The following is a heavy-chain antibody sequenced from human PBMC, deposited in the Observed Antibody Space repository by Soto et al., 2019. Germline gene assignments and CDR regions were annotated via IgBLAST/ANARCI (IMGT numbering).Heavy chain of an antibody. J-gene: IGHJ5*02. D-gene: IGHD6-25*01. CDR3: ARLRGSASAGARRFDP. Sequence: SETLSLTCAVYGGSFSGYYWSWIRQPPGKGLEWIGEINHSGNTNYNPSLKSRVSISVDTSKSQFSLKLGSVTAADTAVYYCARLRGSASAGARRFDPWAQGNLVTSPQ. CDR1: GGSFSGYY. CDR2: INHSGNT. V-gene: IGHV4-34*01.